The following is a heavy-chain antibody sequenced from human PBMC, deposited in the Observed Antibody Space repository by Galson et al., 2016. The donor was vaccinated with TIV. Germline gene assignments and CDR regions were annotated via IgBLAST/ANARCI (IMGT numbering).Heavy chain of an antibody. Sequence: SLRLSCAVSGFRFGDNAISWFRQTPEKGLEWVGFIRSKPYGGTAEYAASVRGRFTISRDDSRSTAYLQMDSLKSEDTAVYYCARGRGEIWGQGTLLTVSS. D-gene: IGHD3-10*01. CDR2: IRSKPYGGTA. CDR3: ARGRGEI. J-gene: IGHJ4*02. V-gene: IGHV3-49*03. CDR1: GFRFGDNA.